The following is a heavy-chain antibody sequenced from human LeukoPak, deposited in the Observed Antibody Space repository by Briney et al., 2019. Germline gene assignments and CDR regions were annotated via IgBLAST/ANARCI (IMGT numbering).Heavy chain of an antibody. J-gene: IGHJ4*02. Sequence: SQTLSLTCAISGDSVSSNSAAWNWIRQSPSRGLEWLGRTYYRSKWYNDCAVSVKSRITINPDTSKNQFSLQLNSVTPEDTAVYYCARDPALDRIAAAAFDYWGQGTLVTVSS. CDR1: GDSVSSNSAA. CDR3: ARDPALDRIAAAAFDY. D-gene: IGHD6-13*01. CDR2: TYYRSKWYN. V-gene: IGHV6-1*01.